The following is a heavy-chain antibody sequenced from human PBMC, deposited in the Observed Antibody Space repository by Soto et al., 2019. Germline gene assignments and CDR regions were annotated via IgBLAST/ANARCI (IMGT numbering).Heavy chain of an antibody. CDR2: VYYSGNA. J-gene: IGHJ4*02. Sequence: SETLSLTCAVSGGSVSISSYYWAWIRQPPGKGLEWIGSVYYSGNAYYNPALKSRVTISVDTAKDEFYLTLNSVTAADTAVYFCAPLRLGDLSLYRVGDWGQGTLVTVSSGKQRWASVKVSCKASGDTFTTYDSSGLFDYWGQGTLVTVSS. D-gene: IGHD3-16*02. CDR3: APLRLGDLSLYRVGDWGQGTLVTVSSGKQRWASVKVSCKASGDTFTTYDSSGLFDY. V-gene: IGHV4-39*01. CDR1: GGSVSISSYY.